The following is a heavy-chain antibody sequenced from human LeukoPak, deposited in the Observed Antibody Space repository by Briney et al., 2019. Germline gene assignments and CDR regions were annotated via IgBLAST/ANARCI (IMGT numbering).Heavy chain of an antibody. CDR1: GFTFSSYS. Sequence: PGGSLRLSCAASGFTFSSYSMNWVRQAPGKGLEWVSSISSSSSYRYYADSVKGRFTISRDNAKNSLYLQMNSLRAEDTAVYYCASSYCSGGSCYSVYFQHWGQGTLVTVSS. J-gene: IGHJ1*01. CDR2: ISSSSSYR. V-gene: IGHV3-21*01. CDR3: ASSYCSGGSCYSVYFQH. D-gene: IGHD2-15*01.